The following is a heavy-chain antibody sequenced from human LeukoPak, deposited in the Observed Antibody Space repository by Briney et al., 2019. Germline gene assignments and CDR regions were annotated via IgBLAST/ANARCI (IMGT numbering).Heavy chain of an antibody. J-gene: IGHJ4*02. CDR1: GVSLVPNY. Sequence: SETLSLTCAVYGVSLVPNYWSWIRQPPGKGLQWLGEINHSGSTNYKPSLKSRVTISVDTSKNQFSLKVTSVTAADTAVYYCAREGCSTTSCYPTDYWGQGTLVIVSS. CDR3: AREGCSTTSCYPTDY. D-gene: IGHD2-2*01. CDR2: INHSGST. V-gene: IGHV4-34*01.